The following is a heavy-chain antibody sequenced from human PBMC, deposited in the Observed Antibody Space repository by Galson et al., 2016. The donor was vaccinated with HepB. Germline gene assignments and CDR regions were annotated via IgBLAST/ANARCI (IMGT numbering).Heavy chain of an antibody. CDR2: IYPGDSDT. Sequence: QSGAEVKKPGESLKISCQGSGYSFAKYWIVWVRQMPGKGLEWMGIIYPGDSDTTYSPSFQGQVTISADESISTAYLQWSSLKASDTAMYYRARQVGATHDHWGQGTLVTVSS. CDR1: GYSFAKYW. J-gene: IGHJ4*02. D-gene: IGHD1-26*01. V-gene: IGHV5-51*01. CDR3: ARQVGATHDH.